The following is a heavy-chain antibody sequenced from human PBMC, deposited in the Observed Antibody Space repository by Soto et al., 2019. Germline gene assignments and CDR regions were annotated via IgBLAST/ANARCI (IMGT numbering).Heavy chain of an antibody. J-gene: IGHJ6*02. CDR1: GGTFSSYA. CDR2: IIPIFGTA. D-gene: IGHD6-19*01. Sequence: ASVKVSCKASGGTFSSYAISWVRQAPGQGLEWMGGIIPIFGTANYAQKFQGRVTITADESTSTAYMELSSLRSEDTAVYYCARVGIAVAGRRRNYYYGMDVWGQGTTVTVSS. V-gene: IGHV1-69*13. CDR3: ARVGIAVAGRRRNYYYGMDV.